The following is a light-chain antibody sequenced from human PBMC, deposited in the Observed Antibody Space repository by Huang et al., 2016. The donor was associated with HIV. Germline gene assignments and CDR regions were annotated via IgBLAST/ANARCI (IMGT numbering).Light chain of an antibody. CDR3: QQYNNWPPWT. CDR2: GAS. Sequence: EIVMSQSPATLSVSPGDRATLSCRASQTVTTNLAWYQQKPGQAPRLLIYGASTRATVIPARFSGSGSGTEFTLTISSLQSEDFAVYYCQQYNNWPPWTFGQGTKVEMK. J-gene: IGKJ1*01. CDR1: QTVTTN. V-gene: IGKV3-15*01.